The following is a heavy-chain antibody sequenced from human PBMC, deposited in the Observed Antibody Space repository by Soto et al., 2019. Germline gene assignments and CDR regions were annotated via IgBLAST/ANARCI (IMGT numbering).Heavy chain of an antibody. CDR2: TYYSGST. CDR1: GGSISSYY. D-gene: IGHD6-19*01. J-gene: IGHJ6*02. V-gene: IGHV4-59*08. Sequence: SETLSLTCTVSGGSISSYYWSWIRQPPGKGLEWIGYTYYSGSTNYNPSLKSRVTISVDTSKNQFSLKLSSVTAADTAVYYCARARGAVAPYYYYGMDVWGQGTTVTVSS. CDR3: ARARGAVAPYYYYGMDV.